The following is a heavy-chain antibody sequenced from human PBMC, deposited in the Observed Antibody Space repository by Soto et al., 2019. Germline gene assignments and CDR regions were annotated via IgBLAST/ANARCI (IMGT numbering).Heavy chain of an antibody. J-gene: IGHJ6*02. CDR3: ARGGHYYGSGSSYYGMDV. V-gene: IGHV4-34*01. CDR1: GGSFKVSD. Sequence: PSDTMSLTSAVYGGSFKVSDFSGTRQPPGKGLEWIGEINHSGSTNYNPSLKSRVTISVDTSKNQFSLKLSSVTAADTAVYYCARGGHYYGSGSSYYGMDVWGQGTTVTVSS. D-gene: IGHD3-10*01. CDR2: INHSGST.